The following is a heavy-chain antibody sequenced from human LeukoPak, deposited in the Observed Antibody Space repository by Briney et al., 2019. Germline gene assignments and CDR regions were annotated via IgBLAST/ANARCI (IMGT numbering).Heavy chain of an antibody. CDR2: IIPMFDTA. Sequence: SVKVSCKASGGTFSSYPISWVRQAPGQGLEWMGGIIPMFDTADFAQKFQGRVTITADTSTSTAYMQLSSLRSEDTAVYYCAREGYYDSSGPPDFDYWGQGTLVTVSS. D-gene: IGHD3-22*01. V-gene: IGHV1-69*06. J-gene: IGHJ4*02. CDR1: GGTFSSYP. CDR3: AREGYYDSSGPPDFDY.